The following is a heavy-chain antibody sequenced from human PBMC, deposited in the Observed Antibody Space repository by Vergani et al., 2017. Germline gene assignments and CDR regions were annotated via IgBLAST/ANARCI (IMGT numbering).Heavy chain of an antibody. J-gene: IGHJ5*02. CDR2: IIPIFGTA. CDR1: GYTFTSYA. CDR3: ARVGRVYPFVGWFDP. V-gene: IGHV1-69*13. Sequence: QVQLVQSGAEVKKPGASVKVSCKAAGYTFTSYAISWVRQAPGQGLEWMGGIIPIFGTANYAQKFQGRVTITADESTSTAYMELSSLRSEDTAVYYCARVGRVYPFVGWFDPWGQGTLVTVSS. D-gene: IGHD1-14*01.